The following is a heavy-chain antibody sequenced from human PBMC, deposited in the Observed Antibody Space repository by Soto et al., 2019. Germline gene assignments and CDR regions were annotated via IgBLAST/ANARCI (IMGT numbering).Heavy chain of an antibody. V-gene: IGHV3-21*01. CDR3: ATPYYFNH. Sequence: GGSLRLSCARSGIRFSGYTTTWVRQAPGKGLEWLSSISADSSYMDYADSLRGRFTVSRDNARKSLYLQIDILGAEDTAVYYCATPYYFNHWGPGTLVTVSS. CDR1: GIRFSGYT. D-gene: IGHD3-16*01. CDR2: ISADSSYM. J-gene: IGHJ1*01.